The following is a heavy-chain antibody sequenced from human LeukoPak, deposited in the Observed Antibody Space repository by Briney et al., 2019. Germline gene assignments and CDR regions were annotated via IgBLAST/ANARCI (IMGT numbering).Heavy chain of an antibody. CDR3: ASMLRYCSGDSCSVVDY. D-gene: IGHD2-15*01. CDR2: IRYDGSNK. V-gene: IGHV3-30*02. J-gene: IGHJ4*02. CDR1: GFTFSSYG. Sequence: PGGSLRLSCAASGFTFSSYGMHWVRQAPGKGLEWVAFIRYDGSNKYYADSVKGRFTISRDNSKNTLYLQMNSLRAEDTAVYYRASMLRYCSGDSCSVVDYWGQGTLVTVSS.